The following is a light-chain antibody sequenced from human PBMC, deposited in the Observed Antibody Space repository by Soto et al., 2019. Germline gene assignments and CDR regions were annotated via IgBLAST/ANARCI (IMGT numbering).Light chain of an antibody. CDR2: SNN. CDR3: AAWDDSLSGWV. V-gene: IGLV1-47*02. CDR1: SSNIGSNY. Sequence: QSVLTQPPSSSGTTGQRVTISCSGSSSNIGSNYVYWYQQLPGTAPKLLIYSNNQRPSGVPDRFSGSKSGTSASLAISGLRSEDEADYYCAAWDDSLSGWVFGGGTKLTVL. J-gene: IGLJ3*02.